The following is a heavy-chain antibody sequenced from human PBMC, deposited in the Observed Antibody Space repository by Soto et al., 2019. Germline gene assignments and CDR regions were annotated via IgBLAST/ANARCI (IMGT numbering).Heavy chain of an antibody. CDR2: ISAYNGNT. D-gene: IGHD5-12*01. CDR1: GYTFTSYG. Sequence: ASVKVSCKASGYTFTSYGISWVRQAPGQGLEWMGWISAYNGNTNYAQKLQGRVTMTTDTSTSTAYMELRSLRSDDTAVYYCARAGFELVAANWFDPWGQGTLVTVSS. CDR3: ARAGFELVAANWFDP. V-gene: IGHV1-18*01. J-gene: IGHJ5*02.